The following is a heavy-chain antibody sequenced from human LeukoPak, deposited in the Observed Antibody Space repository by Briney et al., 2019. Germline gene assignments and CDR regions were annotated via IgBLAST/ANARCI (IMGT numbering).Heavy chain of an antibody. D-gene: IGHD3-10*01. J-gene: IGHJ4*02. CDR3: ARRYGSGNFGDY. Sequence: TGGSLRLSCVASGFTFKNAWMNWVRQAPGKGLEWVGRIKSKTDGGATDYAAPVKGRFTISRDDSKDTLYLQMNSLKGEDTAVYYCARRYGSGNFGDYWGQGTLVTVS. V-gene: IGHV3-15*01. CDR2: IKSKTDGGAT. CDR1: GFTFKNAW.